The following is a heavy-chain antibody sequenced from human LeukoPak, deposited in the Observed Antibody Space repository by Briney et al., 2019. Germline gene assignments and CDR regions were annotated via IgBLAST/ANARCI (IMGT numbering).Heavy chain of an antibody. D-gene: IGHD3-22*01. CDR1: VGSVSSYY. CDR3: ARVNYYDSSGYYWWFDP. V-gene: IGHV4-34*01. Sequence: PSETLSLTCAVYVGSVSSYYWTWIRQPPGKGLEWIGEINHSGSTNYNPSLKSRVTISVDPSKNQFSLKLSAVTAADTAVYYCARVNYYDSSGYYWWFDPWGQGTLVTVSS. CDR2: INHSGST. J-gene: IGHJ5*02.